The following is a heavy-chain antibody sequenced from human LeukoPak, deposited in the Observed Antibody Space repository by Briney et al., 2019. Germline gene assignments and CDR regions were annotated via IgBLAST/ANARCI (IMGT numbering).Heavy chain of an antibody. CDR2: HDYSGNT. V-gene: IGHV4-31*03. CDR3: ARVNYYDSSGYYYQPYYFDY. D-gene: IGHD3-22*01. J-gene: IGHJ4*02. CDR1: GCSISSGGYY. Sequence: SQTLTLTCTVSGCSISSGGYYWSRIRQHPGKGLEWIGYHDYSGNTYYNPSLKSRVTISVDTSKHQFSLKLSSVTAADTAVYYCARVNYYDSSGYYYQPYYFDYWGQGTLVTVSS.